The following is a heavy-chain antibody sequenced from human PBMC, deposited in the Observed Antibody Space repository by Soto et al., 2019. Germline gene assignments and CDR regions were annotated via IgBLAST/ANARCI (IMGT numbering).Heavy chain of an antibody. CDR3: ARGDFVWPGPAYYGMDV. J-gene: IGHJ6*02. CDR1: GYTFTSYG. V-gene: IGHV1-18*01. Sequence: GASVKVSCKASGYTFTSYGISWVRQAPGQGLEWMGWISAYNGNTNYAQKLQGRVTMTTDTSTSTAYMELGSLRSDDTAVYYCARGDFVWPGPAYYGMDVWGQGTTVTVSS. CDR2: ISAYNGNT. D-gene: IGHD3-16*01.